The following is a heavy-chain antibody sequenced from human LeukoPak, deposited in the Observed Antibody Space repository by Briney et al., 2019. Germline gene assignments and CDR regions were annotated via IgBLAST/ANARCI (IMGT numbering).Heavy chain of an antibody. D-gene: IGHD3-22*01. CDR1: GFTFSSYA. J-gene: IGHJ4*02. Sequence: GGSLRLSCAASGFTFSSYAMSWVRQAPGKGLEGVSDISGSGGSTYYADSVKGRFTISRDISKNALYLQMNSLRAEDTAVYYCAKINSGYYYSDYWGQGTRSPSPQ. V-gene: IGHV3-23*01. CDR3: AKINSGYYYSDY. CDR2: ISGSGGST.